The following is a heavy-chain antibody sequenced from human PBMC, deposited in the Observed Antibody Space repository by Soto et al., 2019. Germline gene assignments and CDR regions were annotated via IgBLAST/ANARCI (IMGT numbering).Heavy chain of an antibody. D-gene: IGHD2-2*01. CDR2: ITWNSGSV. CDR1: GFTFDDYA. J-gene: IGHJ4*02. Sequence: EVQLVESGGGLVQPGRSLRLSCAASGFTFDDYAMHWVRQAPGKGLEWVSGITWNSGSVGYADSVKGRFTISRDNAKNSLYLQMNSLRAEDTALYYCAKGYCSCTSCYVDYWGQGTLVTVSS. CDR3: AKGYCSCTSCYVDY. V-gene: IGHV3-9*01.